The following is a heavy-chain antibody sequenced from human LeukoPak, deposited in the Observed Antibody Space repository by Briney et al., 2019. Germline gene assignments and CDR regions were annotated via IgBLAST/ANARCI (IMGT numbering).Heavy chain of an antibody. J-gene: IGHJ6*03. CDR2: ISSSGRTI. CDR3: ARAANDVLRYFDWLPHPYSYYSYYMDV. V-gene: IGHV3-48*03. D-gene: IGHD3-9*01. Sequence: GGSLRLSCAASGFSFRSYEMNWVRQAPGKGLEWVSYISSSGRTIYYADSVKGPFTISRDNAKNSLYLQMNSLRAEDTAVYYCARAANDVLRYFDWLPHPYSYYSYYMDVWGKGTTVTISS. CDR1: GFSFRSYE.